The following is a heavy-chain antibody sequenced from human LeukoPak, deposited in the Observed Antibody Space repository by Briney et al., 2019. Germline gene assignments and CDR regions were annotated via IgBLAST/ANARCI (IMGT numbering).Heavy chain of an antibody. Sequence: SVKASCKASGGTFSSYAISWVRQAPGQGLEWMGGIIPIFGTANYAQKFQGRVTITADESTSTAYMELSSLRSEDTAAYYCAIAIVGASIVPGSFDYWGQGTLVTVSS. CDR2: IIPIFGTA. D-gene: IGHD1-26*01. CDR3: AIAIVGASIVPGSFDY. CDR1: GGTFSSYA. J-gene: IGHJ4*02. V-gene: IGHV1-69*13.